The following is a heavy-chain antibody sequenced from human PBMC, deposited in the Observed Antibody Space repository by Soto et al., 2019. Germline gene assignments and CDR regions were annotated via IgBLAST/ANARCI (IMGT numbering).Heavy chain of an antibody. J-gene: IGHJ6*02. Sequence: GESLKISCKGSGYSFTSYWISWVRQMPGKGLGWMGRIDPSDSYTNYSPSFQGHVTISADKSISTAYLQWSSLKASDTAMYYCARRMLSLNYYYYGMDVWGQGTTVTVSS. CDR3: ARRMLSLNYYYYGMDV. D-gene: IGHD2-8*01. CDR2: IDPSDSYT. CDR1: GYSFTSYW. V-gene: IGHV5-10-1*01.